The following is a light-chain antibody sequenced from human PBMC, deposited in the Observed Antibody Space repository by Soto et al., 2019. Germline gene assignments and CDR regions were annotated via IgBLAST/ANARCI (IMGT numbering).Light chain of an antibody. Sequence: AIRMTQSPSSLSASTGDRVTITCRASQGISSYLAWYQQKPGKAPKLLIYAASTLQSGVPSRFRGSGSGTEFTLTISSLQPEDFETYYCQQLNSYLFTFGPGTKVDIK. CDR2: AAS. CDR1: QGISSY. CDR3: QQLNSYLFT. V-gene: IGKV1-8*01. J-gene: IGKJ3*01.